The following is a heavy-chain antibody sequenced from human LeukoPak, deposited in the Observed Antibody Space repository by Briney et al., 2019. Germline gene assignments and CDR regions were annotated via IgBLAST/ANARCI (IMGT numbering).Heavy chain of an antibody. J-gene: IGHJ4*02. CDR2: IYHSGST. D-gene: IGHD5-12*01. CDR1: GYSISSGYY. CDR3: AVYSGYDKGSFDY. V-gene: IGHV4-38-2*02. Sequence: SETLSLTCTVSGYSISSGYYWGWIRQPPGQGLEWIGSIYHSGSTYYNPSLKSRVTISVDTSKNQFSLKLSSVTAADTAVYYCAVYSGYDKGSFDYWGQGTLVTVSS.